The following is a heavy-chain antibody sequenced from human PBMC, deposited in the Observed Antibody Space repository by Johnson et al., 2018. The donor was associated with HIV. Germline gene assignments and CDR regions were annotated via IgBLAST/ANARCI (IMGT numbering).Heavy chain of an antibody. D-gene: IGHD3-22*01. CDR2: ISSGGDT. Sequence: VQLVESGGGLVQPGGSLRLSCAASGFSVSSNYMSWVRQAPGKGLEWVSVISSGGDTYYADSVRGRFTISRDNSKNTLYLQMNSLRAEDTAVYYCARGGYDAFDIWGQGTMVTVSS. CDR3: ARGGYDAFDI. CDR1: GFSVSSNY. V-gene: IGHV3-66*01. J-gene: IGHJ3*02.